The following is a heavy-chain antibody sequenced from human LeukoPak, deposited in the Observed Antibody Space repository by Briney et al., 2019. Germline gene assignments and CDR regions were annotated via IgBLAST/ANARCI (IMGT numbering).Heavy chain of an antibody. Sequence: ASVKVSCKVSGYTLTELSMHWVRQAPGKGLEWMGGFDPEDGETIYAQKFQGRVTMTEDTSTDTAYMELSSLRSEDTAVYYCARVATVTAFDWFDPWGQGTLVTVSS. V-gene: IGHV1-24*01. D-gene: IGHD2-21*02. CDR1: GYTLTELS. J-gene: IGHJ5*02. CDR2: FDPEDGET. CDR3: ARVATVTAFDWFDP.